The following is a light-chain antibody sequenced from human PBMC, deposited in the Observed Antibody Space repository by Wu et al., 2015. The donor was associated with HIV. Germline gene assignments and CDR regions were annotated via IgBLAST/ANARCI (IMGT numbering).Light chain of an antibody. CDR2: AAS. CDR1: QGISTY. V-gene: IGKV1-9*01. Sequence: DIHLTQSPSFLSASVGDRVTITCRASQGISTYLAWYQQKPGQAPKLLIYAASTLQSGVPSRFGGSGSGIEFTLTISSLQPEDFATYYCQQLNSYPLTFGGGTQVEIK. J-gene: IGKJ4*01. CDR3: QQLNSYPLT.